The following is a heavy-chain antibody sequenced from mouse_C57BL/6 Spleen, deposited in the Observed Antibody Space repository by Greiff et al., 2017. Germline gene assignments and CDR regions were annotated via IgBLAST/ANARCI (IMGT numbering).Heavy chain of an antibody. J-gene: IGHJ4*01. CDR1: GFNINNTY. V-gene: IGHV14-3*01. CDR2: IDPANGNT. CDR3: ARGRPTTGYAMDY. Sequence: EVQLVESVAELVRPGASVKLSCTASGFNINNTYMHWVKQRPEQGLEWIGRIDPANGNTKYAPKFQGKATITADTSSNTAYLQLSSLTSEDTAIYYCARGRPTTGYAMDYWGQGTSVTVSS. D-gene: IGHD1-1*01.